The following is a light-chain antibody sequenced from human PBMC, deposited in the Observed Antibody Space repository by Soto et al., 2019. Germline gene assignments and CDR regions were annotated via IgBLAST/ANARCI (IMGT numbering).Light chain of an antibody. CDR3: SSYRSSNPPFV. Sequence: QSALTQPASASGSPGQSITISCTGTSSDVGDYDYVSWYQHLPGKAPKLLIYDVTTRPSGVSNRFSGSKSGNTASLTISGLQAEDEADYYCSSYRSSNPPFVFGTGTKLTVL. J-gene: IGLJ1*01. CDR1: SSDVGDYDY. CDR2: DVT. V-gene: IGLV2-14*03.